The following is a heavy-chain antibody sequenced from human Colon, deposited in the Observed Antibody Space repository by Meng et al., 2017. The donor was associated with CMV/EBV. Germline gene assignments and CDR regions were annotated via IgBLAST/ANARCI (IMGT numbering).Heavy chain of an antibody. CDR1: GFTFSGYG. D-gene: IGHD3-3*01. CDR3: ANLHGGILGVTKYYYGLDV. J-gene: IGHJ6*02. Sequence: LKISCAASGFTFSGYGMHWVRQAPGKGPEWVAFIRYDGSSKYYADSVKGRFTISRDNSNNTLYLQMNSLRAEDTAVYYCANLHGGILGVTKYYYGLDVWGQGTTVTVSS. V-gene: IGHV3-30*02. CDR2: IRYDGSSK.